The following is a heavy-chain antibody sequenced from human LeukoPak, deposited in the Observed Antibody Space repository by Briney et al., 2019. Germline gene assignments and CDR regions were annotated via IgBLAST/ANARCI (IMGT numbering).Heavy chain of an antibody. V-gene: IGHV3-9*03. CDR2: ISWNSASI. D-gene: IGHD4-17*01. Sequence: GGSLRLSCAASGFTFDDYAMHWVRQAPGKGLEWVSGISWNSASIGYADSVKGRFTISRDNAKNSLYLQMNSLRAEDMALYYCAKAIGGMTTVTTSAAFDIWGQGTMVTVSS. J-gene: IGHJ3*02. CDR3: AKAIGGMTTVTTSAAFDI. CDR1: GFTFDDYA.